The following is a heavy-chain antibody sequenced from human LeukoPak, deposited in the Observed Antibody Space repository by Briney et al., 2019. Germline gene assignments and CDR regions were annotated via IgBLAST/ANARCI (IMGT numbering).Heavy chain of an antibody. CDR1: GDSISSSNYH. CDR3: VSGYYYGSADY. V-gene: IGHV4-39*02. CDR2: IYYSGTT. Sequence: PSETLSLTCSVSGDSISSSNYHWGWIRQPPGKGLEWIGSIYYSGTTYYNPSLKSRVTISVDTSKNHFSLKLSSVSAADTAVYYCVSGYYYGSADYWGQGTLVTVSS. J-gene: IGHJ4*02. D-gene: IGHD3-10*01.